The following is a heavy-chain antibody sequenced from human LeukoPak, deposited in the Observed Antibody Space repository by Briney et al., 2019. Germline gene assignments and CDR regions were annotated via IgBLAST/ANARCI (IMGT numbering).Heavy chain of an antibody. CDR3: AKDRDYGDYPSAYYYYMDV. CDR1: GFTFSTYG. V-gene: IGHV3-30*02. D-gene: IGHD4-17*01. Sequence: GGSLRLSCAASGFTFSTYGIHWVRQAPGKGLEWVAFIRYDGTNKWYADSVKGRFTISRDNSKNMLYLQMNSLRAEDTAVYHCAKDRDYGDYPSAYYYYMDVWGKGTTVTVSS. J-gene: IGHJ6*03. CDR2: IRYDGTNK.